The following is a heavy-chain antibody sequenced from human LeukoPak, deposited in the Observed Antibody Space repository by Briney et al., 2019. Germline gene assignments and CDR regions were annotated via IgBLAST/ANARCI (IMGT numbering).Heavy chain of an antibody. CDR2: IYPGDSDT. D-gene: IGHD1-7*01. J-gene: IGHJ5*02. CDR1: GYSFTSYW. CDR3: ARGHNIPTTGNWFDP. V-gene: IGHV5-51*01. Sequence: GESLKISCKGSGYSFTSYWIGWVRQMPGKGLEWMGIIYPGDSDTRYSPSFQGQVTISADKSISTAYLQWSSLKASDTAMYYCARGHNIPTTGNWFDPWGQGTLVTVSS.